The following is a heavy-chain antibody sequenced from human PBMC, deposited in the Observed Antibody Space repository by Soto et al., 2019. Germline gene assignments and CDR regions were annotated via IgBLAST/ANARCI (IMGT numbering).Heavy chain of an antibody. CDR2: IIPIFGTA. J-gene: IGHJ6*02. CDR1: GGTFSSYA. Sequence: KVSCKASGGTFSSYAISWVRQAPGQGLEWMGGIIPIFGTANYAQKFQGRVTITADKSTSTAYMELSSLRSEDTAVYYCARGGYCSSTSCYIRRPTYYYYGMDVWGQGTTVTVSS. CDR3: ARGGYCSSTSCYIRRPTYYYYGMDV. D-gene: IGHD2-2*03. V-gene: IGHV1-69*06.